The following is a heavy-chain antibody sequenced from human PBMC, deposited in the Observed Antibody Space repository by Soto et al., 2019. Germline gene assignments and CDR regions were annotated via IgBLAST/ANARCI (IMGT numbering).Heavy chain of an antibody. CDR1: GGSISSSSYY. CDR2: TSYSENT. J-gene: IGHJ4*02. D-gene: IGHD2-15*01. CDR3: ARRGSCNSGNCHGFDY. V-gene: IGHV4-39*01. Sequence: SETLSLTCTVSGGSISSSSYYWGWIRQPPGKGLEWIASTSYSENTYYNLSLKSRVTISVDTSTNQFSLRLSSVTAADTAVYYCARRGSCNSGNCHGFDYWGQGTLVTVSS.